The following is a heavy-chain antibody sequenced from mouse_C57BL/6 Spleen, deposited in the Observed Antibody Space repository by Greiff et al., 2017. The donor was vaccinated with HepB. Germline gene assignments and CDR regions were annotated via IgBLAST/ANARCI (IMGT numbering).Heavy chain of an antibody. CDR1: GYTFTSYG. CDR3: ARYDYALYYYAMDY. V-gene: IGHV1-81*01. D-gene: IGHD2-4*01. CDR2: IYPRSGNT. Sequence: LVESGAELARPGASVKLSCKASGYTFTSYGISWVKQRTGQGLEWIGEIYPRSGNTYYNEKFKGKATLTADKSSSTAYMELRSLTSEDSAVYFCARYDYALYYYAMDYWGQGTSVTVSS. J-gene: IGHJ4*01.